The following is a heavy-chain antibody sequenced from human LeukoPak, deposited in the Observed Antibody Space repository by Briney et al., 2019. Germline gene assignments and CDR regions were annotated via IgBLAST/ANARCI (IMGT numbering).Heavy chain of an antibody. V-gene: IGHV1-58*02. D-gene: IGHD3-10*01. CDR3: AASSRGFGELFSYYYYGMDV. J-gene: IGHJ6*02. CDR2: IVVGSGNT. CDR1: GFTFTSSA. Sequence: ASVKVSCKASGFTFTSSAMQWVRQARGQRLERIGWIVVGSGNTNYAQKFQERDTITRDMSTSTAYMELSSLRSEDTAVYYCAASSRGFGELFSYYYYGMDVWGQGTTVTVSS.